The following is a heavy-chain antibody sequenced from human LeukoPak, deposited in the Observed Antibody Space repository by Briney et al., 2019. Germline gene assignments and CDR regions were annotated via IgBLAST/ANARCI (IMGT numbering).Heavy chain of an antibody. J-gene: IGHJ4*02. CDR3: ARVAEAAAFDY. V-gene: IGHV3-48*01. CDR1: GFTFSSYS. D-gene: IGHD6-13*01. CDR2: ISTSTTTI. Sequence: GGSLRLSCEASGFTFSSYSMNWVRQAPGKGLEWISYISTSTTTIYYANSVKGRFTISRDNAKKSLYLQMNSLRAEDTAVYYCARVAEAAAFDYWGQGTLVTVSS.